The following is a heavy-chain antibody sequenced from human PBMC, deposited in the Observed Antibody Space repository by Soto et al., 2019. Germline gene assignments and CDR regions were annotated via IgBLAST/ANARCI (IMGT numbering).Heavy chain of an antibody. D-gene: IGHD3-16*01. CDR3: ARPGGVGWSRSKAFHI. CDR2: IYYSGST. CDR1: GGSISSSSYY. Sequence: SETLSLTCTVSGGSISSSSYYWGWIRQPPGKGLEWIGSIYYSGSTYYNPSLKSRVTISVDTSKNQFSLKLSSVTAADTAVYYCARPGGVGWSRSKAFHIWGPGTMGTVSS. V-gene: IGHV4-39*01. J-gene: IGHJ3*02.